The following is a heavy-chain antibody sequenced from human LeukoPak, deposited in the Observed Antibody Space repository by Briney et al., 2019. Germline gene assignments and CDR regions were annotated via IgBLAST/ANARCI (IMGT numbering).Heavy chain of an antibody. D-gene: IGHD2-2*01. CDR2: IYYSGST. CDR1: GGSISSYY. Sequence: PSETLSLTCTVSGGSISSYYWSWIRQPPGKGLEWIGSIYYSGSTYYNPSLKSRVTISVDTSKNQFSLKLSSVTAADTAVYYCARLGLGGDIVVVPAATNHDYWGQGTLVTVSS. V-gene: IGHV4-59*05. J-gene: IGHJ4*02. CDR3: ARLGLGGDIVVVPAATNHDY.